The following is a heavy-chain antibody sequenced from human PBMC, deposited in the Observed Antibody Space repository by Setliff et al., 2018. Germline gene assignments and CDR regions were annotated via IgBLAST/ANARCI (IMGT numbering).Heavy chain of an antibody. V-gene: IGHV1-69*13. D-gene: IGHD5-18*01. J-gene: IGHJ2*01. CDR2: IIPMFEKT. Sequence: SVKVSCKVSGGTFRTYEINWVRQAPGQGFEWMGRIIPMFEKTNYAQKFQGRVTITADESTTTTYMELSSLRSDDTAVYYCATIYGYNSLAWYSDLWGHGTLVTVSS. CDR1: GGTFRTYE. CDR3: ATIYGYNSLAWYSDL.